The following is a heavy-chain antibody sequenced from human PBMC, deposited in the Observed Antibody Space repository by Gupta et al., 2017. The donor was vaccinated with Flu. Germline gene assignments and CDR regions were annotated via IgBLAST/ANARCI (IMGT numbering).Heavy chain of an antibody. V-gene: IGHV3-23*01. D-gene: IGHD3-3*01. CDR3: AKAPRDSRFLEWLFAEGWFDP. CDR2: ISGSGGST. CDR1: GFTFSSYA. Sequence: EVQLLESGGGLVQPGGSLRLSCAASGFTFSSYAMSWVRQAPGKGLEWVSAISGSGGSTYYADSVKGRFTISRDNSKNTLYLQMNSLRAEDTAVYYCAKAPRDSRFLEWLFAEGWFDPWGQGTLVTGSS. J-gene: IGHJ5*02.